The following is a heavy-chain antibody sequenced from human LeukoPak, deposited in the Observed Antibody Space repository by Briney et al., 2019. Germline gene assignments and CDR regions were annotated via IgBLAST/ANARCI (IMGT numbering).Heavy chain of an antibody. CDR2: INHSGST. Sequence: SETLSLTCTVSGGSISSYYWSWIRQPPGKGLEWIGEINHSGSTNYNPSLKSRVTISVDTSKNQFSLKLSSVTAADTAVYYCARERARWSGYYPDYWGQGTLVTVSS. D-gene: IGHD3-3*01. CDR3: ARERARWSGYYPDY. J-gene: IGHJ4*02. V-gene: IGHV4-34*01. CDR1: GGSISSYY.